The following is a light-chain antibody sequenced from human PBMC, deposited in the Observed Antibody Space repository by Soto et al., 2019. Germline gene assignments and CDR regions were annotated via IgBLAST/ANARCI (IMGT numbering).Light chain of an antibody. V-gene: IGKV3-20*01. CDR1: QRISNSY. CDR3: QHYARPPFA. CDR2: DAS. Sequence: EIVLTQSPGTLSLSPGERATLSCRASQRISNSYLAWYQQKPGQAPRLLLYDASSRATGIPDRVSGSGSGTDFTLTISRLEPEDFAVYYCQHYARPPFAFGHGNKVEIK. J-gene: IGKJ2*01.